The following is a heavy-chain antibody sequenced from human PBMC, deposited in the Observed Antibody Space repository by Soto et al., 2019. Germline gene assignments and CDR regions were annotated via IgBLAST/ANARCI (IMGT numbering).Heavy chain of an antibody. CDR1: GGAFSGYY. CDR3: ARGLVQRLYYYGSGSYYNDARRWYYFDY. Sequence: ASETLSLTCAVYGGAFSGYYWSWIRQPPGKGVEWSGEINHSGSTNYNPSLKSRVTISVDTSKNQFSLKLSSVTAADTAVYYCARGLVQRLYYYGSGSYYNDARRWYYFDYWGQGTLVTVSS. D-gene: IGHD3-10*01. V-gene: IGHV4-34*01. J-gene: IGHJ4*02. CDR2: INHSGST.